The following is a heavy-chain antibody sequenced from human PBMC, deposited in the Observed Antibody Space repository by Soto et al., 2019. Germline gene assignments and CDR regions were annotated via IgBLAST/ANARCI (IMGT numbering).Heavy chain of an antibody. CDR2: IYYSGST. D-gene: IGHD1-26*01. J-gene: IGHJ6*02. CDR3: ARDQAPHQWELLPYYYYGMDV. Sequence: QVQLQESGPGLVKPSETLSLTCTVSGGSVSSGSYYWSWIRQPPGKGLEWIGYIYYSGSTNYNPSLKSRVTISVDTPKNQFSLKLSSVTAADTAVYYCARDQAPHQWELLPYYYYGMDVWGQGTTVTVSS. CDR1: GGSVSSGSYY. V-gene: IGHV4-61*01.